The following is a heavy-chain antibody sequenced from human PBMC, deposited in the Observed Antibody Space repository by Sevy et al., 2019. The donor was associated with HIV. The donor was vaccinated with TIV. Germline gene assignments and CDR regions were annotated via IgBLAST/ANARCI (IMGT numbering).Heavy chain of an antibody. Sequence: ASVKVSCKASGYTFSSYGISWVRQVPGQGLEWMGWLVTYNGNIKCSQKVQDRVTMTTDTSMSTAYMELRSLTSDDTAVYFCARISTLRGKFNWFDPWVQGTLVTVSS. J-gene: IGHJ5*02. D-gene: IGHD3-10*01. CDR3: ARISTLRGKFNWFDP. V-gene: IGHV1-18*01. CDR2: LVTYNGNI. CDR1: GYTFSSYG.